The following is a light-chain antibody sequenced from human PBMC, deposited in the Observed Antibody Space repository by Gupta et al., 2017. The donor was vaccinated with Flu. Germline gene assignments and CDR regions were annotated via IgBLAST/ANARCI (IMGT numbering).Light chain of an antibody. Sequence: TITISCTGSSSDIATYYVQWYQQHPRDTPPDLMYEDDNKRPGGPDRFSGAIDSSTNAASLTISGLKTEDADYYYCQSDNSSNVVFGGGTRLTVL. CDR2: EDD. J-gene: IGLJ2*01. CDR3: QSDNSSNVV. CDR1: SSDIATYY. V-gene: IGLV6-57*02.